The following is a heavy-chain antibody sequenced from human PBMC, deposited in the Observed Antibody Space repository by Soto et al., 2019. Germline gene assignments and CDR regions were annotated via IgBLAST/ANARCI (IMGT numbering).Heavy chain of an antibody. CDR1: GFTFSSYA. J-gene: IGHJ5*02. CDR3: YGYDFWSGYRPSSWFDP. Sequence: GGSLRLSCAASGFTFSSYAMSWVRQAPGKGLEWVSAISGSGGSTYYADSVKGRFTISRDNSKNTLYLQMNSLRAEDTAVYYCYGYDFWSGYRPSSWFDPWGQGTLVTVSS. D-gene: IGHD3-3*01. CDR2: ISGSGGST. V-gene: IGHV3-23*01.